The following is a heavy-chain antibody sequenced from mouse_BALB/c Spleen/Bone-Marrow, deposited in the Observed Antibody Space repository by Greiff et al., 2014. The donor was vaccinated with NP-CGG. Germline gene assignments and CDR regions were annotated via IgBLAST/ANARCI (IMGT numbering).Heavy chain of an antibody. J-gene: IGHJ3*01. D-gene: IGHD1-1*01. CDR1: GYSFTGYT. V-gene: IGHV1-18*01. Sequence: EVQLQQSGPELVKPGTSMKISCKASGYSFTGYTMNWVKQSHGKNLEWIGLINPYNGGTSYNQKFKGKATLTVDKSSSTAYMELLSLTSEDSGVYCCARGVYYYGSSYPFAYWGQGTLVTVSA. CDR3: ARGVYYYGSSYPFAY. CDR2: INPYNGGT.